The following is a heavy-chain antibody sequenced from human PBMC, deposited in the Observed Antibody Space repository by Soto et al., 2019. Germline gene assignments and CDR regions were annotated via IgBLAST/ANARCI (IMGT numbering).Heavy chain of an antibody. D-gene: IGHD1-20*01. CDR3: ARGRDNWNDPSDFDS. J-gene: IGHJ4*02. Sequence: QVQLQESGPGLVKPSQTLSLTCTVSGGSISSGGYYWSWIRQHPGKGLEWIGYIYYSGSTYYNPYLKSRVTISVDTSKNQFSLKLSSVNAADTAVYYFARGRDNWNDPSDFDSWGQGTLVTVSS. CDR1: GGSISSGGYY. V-gene: IGHV4-31*03. CDR2: IYYSGST.